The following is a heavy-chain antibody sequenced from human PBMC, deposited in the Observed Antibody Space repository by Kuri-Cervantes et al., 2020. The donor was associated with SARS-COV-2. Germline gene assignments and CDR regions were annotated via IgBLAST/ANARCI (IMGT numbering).Heavy chain of an antibody. D-gene: IGHD6-6*01. V-gene: IGHV1-45*02. J-gene: IGHJ3*02. CDR3: ATDLGSIAARPPREYAFDI. Sequence: SVKVSCKASGYTFTYRYLHWVRQAPGQALEWMGWITPFNGNTNYAQKFQDRVTITRDRSMSTAYMELSSLRSEDTAVYYCATDLGSIAARPPREYAFDIWGQGTMVTVSS. CDR2: ITPFNGNT. CDR1: GYTFTYRY.